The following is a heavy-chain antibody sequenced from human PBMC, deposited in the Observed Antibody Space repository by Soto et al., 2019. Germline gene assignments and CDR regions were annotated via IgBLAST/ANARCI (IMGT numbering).Heavy chain of an antibody. CDR3: ARLINYGSGSPPHYYYYYMDV. J-gene: IGHJ6*03. Sequence: SETLSLTCTVSGGSISSGGYYWSWIRQHPGKGLEWIGYIYYSGSTYYNPSLKSRVTISVDTSKNQFSLKLSSVTAADTAVYYCARLINYGSGSPPHYYYYYMDVWGKGTTVTVSS. V-gene: IGHV4-31*03. D-gene: IGHD3-10*01. CDR2: IYYSGST. CDR1: GGSISSGGYY.